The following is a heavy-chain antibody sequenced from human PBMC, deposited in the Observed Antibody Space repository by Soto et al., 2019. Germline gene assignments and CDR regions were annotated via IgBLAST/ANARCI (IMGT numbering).Heavy chain of an antibody. CDR1: GDSVSSNSAA. V-gene: IGHV6-1*01. J-gene: IGHJ6*03. CDR3: ARGFFGSGSYFYYMDV. Sequence: SQTLSLTCAITGDSVSSNSAAWNWIRQSPSRGLEWLGRTYYRSKWYNDYAVSVQSRITINPDTSKNQFSLQLNSVTPEDTAVYYCARGFFGSGSYFYYMDVWGKGTTVTVSS. CDR2: TYYRSKWYN. D-gene: IGHD3-10*01.